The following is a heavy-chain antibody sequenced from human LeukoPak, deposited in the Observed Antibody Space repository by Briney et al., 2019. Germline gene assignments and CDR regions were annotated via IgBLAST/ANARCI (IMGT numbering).Heavy chain of an antibody. J-gene: IGHJ4*02. CDR3: ARDLLGWELHYFDY. CDR2: IRYDGSHK. D-gene: IGHD1-26*01. Sequence: PGGSLRLSCAASGFTFISYGMHWVRQAPGKGLEWVAFIRYDGSHKYYVGSVKGRFTISRDNSKNTLYLQMNSLRAEDTAVYYCARDLLGWELHYFDYWGQGTLVTVSS. CDR1: GFTFISYG. V-gene: IGHV3-30*02.